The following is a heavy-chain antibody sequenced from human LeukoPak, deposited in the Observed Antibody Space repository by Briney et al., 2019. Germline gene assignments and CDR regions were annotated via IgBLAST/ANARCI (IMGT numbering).Heavy chain of an antibody. J-gene: IGHJ3*02. CDR2: IGGFNGNT. Sequence: ASVKVSCKASGYTFASYGITWVRQAPGQGLEWMGWIGGFNGNTNHAQNLQDRVTMTTDTSTSTAYMELRSLRSDDTAVYFCARVPNQYCTSRCYYTAFDIWGQGTMVTVSS. CDR1: GYTFASYG. D-gene: IGHD2/OR15-2a*01. V-gene: IGHV1-18*01. CDR3: ARVPNQYCTSRCYYTAFDI.